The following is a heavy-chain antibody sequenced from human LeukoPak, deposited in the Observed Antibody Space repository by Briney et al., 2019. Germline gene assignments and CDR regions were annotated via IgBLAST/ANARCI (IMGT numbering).Heavy chain of an antibody. Sequence: PSETLTLTCTVSGGSISSYYWSCLRQPPGKGLEWIGYIYYSGSTNYSPSLKSRLTISVDTSKNQFSLKLSSVTAADTAVYYCGRTYGSSWLGYFYLLGRGTLVTVSS. D-gene: IGHD6-13*01. CDR3: GRTYGSSWLGYFYL. V-gene: IGHV4-59*01. J-gene: IGHJ2*01. CDR2: IYYSGST. CDR1: GGSISSYY.